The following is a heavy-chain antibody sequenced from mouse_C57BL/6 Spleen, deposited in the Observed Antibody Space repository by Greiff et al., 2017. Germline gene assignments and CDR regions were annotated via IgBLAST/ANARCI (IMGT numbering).Heavy chain of an antibody. J-gene: IGHJ4*01. CDR3: AKPRLYYAMDY. CDR2: IWRGGGT. V-gene: IGHV2-2*01. Sequence: VQLKQSGPGLVQPSQCLSITCTASGFSLTSYGVHWVLQSPGKGLEWLGVIWRGGGTAYYAANIYRLSISKDNSKSQVFFIMNSRQADDTAIYYCAKPRLYYAMDYWGQGTSVTVSS. CDR1: GFSLTSYG.